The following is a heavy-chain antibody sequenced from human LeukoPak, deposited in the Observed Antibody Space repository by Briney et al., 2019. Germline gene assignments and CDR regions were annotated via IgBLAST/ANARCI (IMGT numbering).Heavy chain of an antibody. Sequence: GGSLRLSCAASGFTFSSYALHWVRQAPGKGLEWVAIISSDGGNKYYTDSVRGRFTISRDNSKNTLYLQMNSLRAEDTAVYYCATSSNSSGWPRIFDSWGQGALVTVSS. V-gene: IGHV3-30*04. CDR3: ATSSNSSGWPRIFDS. CDR1: GFTFSSYA. CDR2: ISSDGGNK. D-gene: IGHD6-19*01. J-gene: IGHJ4*02.